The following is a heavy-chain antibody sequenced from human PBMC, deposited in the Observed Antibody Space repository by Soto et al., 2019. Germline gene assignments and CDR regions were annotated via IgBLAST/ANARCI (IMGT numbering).Heavy chain of an antibody. CDR3: AAGYYDSSGYKYYFDY. D-gene: IGHD3-22*01. J-gene: IGHJ4*02. Sequence: SVKVSCKASGGTFSSYTISWVRQAPGQGLEWMGRIIPILGIANYAQKFQGRVTITADKSTSTAYMELSSLRSEDTAVYYCAAGYYDSSGYKYYFDYWGQGTLVTVSS. CDR1: GGTFSSYT. CDR2: IIPILGIA. V-gene: IGHV1-69*02.